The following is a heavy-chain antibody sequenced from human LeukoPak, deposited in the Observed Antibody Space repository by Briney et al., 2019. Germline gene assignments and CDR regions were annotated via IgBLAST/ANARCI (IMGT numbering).Heavy chain of an antibody. Sequence: GGSLRLSCTASGFTFGAYSMSWFRQAPGKGLEWVGFISSRTYGGTPEYAASVKGRFSISRDDSKRVAYLQMNSLKTEDTALYYCTRIGSGVRGSYTFDYWGQGTLVTVSS. V-gene: IGHV3-49*03. J-gene: IGHJ4*02. CDR3: TRIGSGVRGSYTFDY. D-gene: IGHD1-26*01. CDR2: ISSRTYGGTP. CDR1: GFTFGAYS.